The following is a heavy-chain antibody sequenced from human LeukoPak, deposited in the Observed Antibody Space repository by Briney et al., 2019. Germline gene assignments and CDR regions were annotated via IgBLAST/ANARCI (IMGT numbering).Heavy chain of an antibody. CDR3: ASDGSGWRTDY. Sequence: GGSLRLSCAASGFTFSSYAMSWVRQAPGKGLEWVANIKRDGSEKYYADSVKGRFTISRDNAKNSLYLQMNSLRVEDTAVYYCASDGSGWRTDYWGQGTLVTVSS. D-gene: IGHD6-19*01. CDR1: GFTFSSYA. V-gene: IGHV3-7*03. J-gene: IGHJ4*02. CDR2: IKRDGSEK.